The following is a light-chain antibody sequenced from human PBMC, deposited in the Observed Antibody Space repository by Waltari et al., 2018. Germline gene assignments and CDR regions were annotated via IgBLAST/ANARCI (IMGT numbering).Light chain of an antibody. Sequence: VMTQSPATLSVSPGERATLSCRASLSIADNLAWYQQKRGQAPRLLIYGASTRATGIPARFTGRGSGTDFTLTISGLQSEDSAVYYCQQYNRWPPITFGQGTRLEI. CDR2: GAS. CDR1: LSIADN. J-gene: IGKJ5*01. CDR3: QQYNRWPPIT. V-gene: IGKV3-15*01.